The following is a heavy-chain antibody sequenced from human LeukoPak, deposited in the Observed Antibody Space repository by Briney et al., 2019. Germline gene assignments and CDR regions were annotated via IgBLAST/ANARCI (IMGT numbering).Heavy chain of an antibody. Sequence: GGSLRLSCAASGFTFSSYGMHWVRQAPGKGLEWVAVIWYDGGNKYYADSVKGRFTISRDNSKNTLYLQMNSLRAEDTAVYYCARDRYGSGSYFDYWGQGTLVTVSS. D-gene: IGHD3-10*01. V-gene: IGHV3-33*01. CDR3: ARDRYGSGSYFDY. J-gene: IGHJ4*02. CDR1: GFTFSSYG. CDR2: IWYDGGNK.